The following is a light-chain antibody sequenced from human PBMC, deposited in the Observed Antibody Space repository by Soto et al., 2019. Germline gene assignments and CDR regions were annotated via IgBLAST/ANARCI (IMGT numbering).Light chain of an antibody. CDR3: QQYNSYSYT. J-gene: IGKJ2*01. V-gene: IGKV1-5*01. CDR2: DAS. Sequence: DIQMTQSPSTLSASVGDRVTITCRASQSISSWLAWYQQKPGKAPKLLIYDASSLESGVPSRFSGSGSGTEFTLTISSLQPDDFATYDCQQYNSYSYTSGQGTKLEIK. CDR1: QSISSW.